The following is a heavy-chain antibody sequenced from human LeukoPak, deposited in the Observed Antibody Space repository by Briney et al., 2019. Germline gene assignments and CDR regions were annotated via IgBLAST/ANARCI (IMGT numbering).Heavy chain of an antibody. Sequence: PGGSLRLSCAASGFTFSSYGMHWVRQAPGKGPEWVAVISYDGSNKYYADSVKGRFTISRDNSKNTLYLQMNSLRAEDTAVYYCARDLHYGSGSWGYGMDVWGQGTTVTVSS. V-gene: IGHV3-30*03. J-gene: IGHJ6*02. CDR3: ARDLHYGSGSWGYGMDV. CDR1: GFTFSSYG. CDR2: ISYDGSNK. D-gene: IGHD3-10*01.